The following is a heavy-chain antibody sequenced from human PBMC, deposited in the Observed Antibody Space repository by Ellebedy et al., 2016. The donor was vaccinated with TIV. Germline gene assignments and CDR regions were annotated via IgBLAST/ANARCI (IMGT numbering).Heavy chain of an antibody. D-gene: IGHD3-9*01. CDR1: GFTFSSYA. CDR3: ARERSYYDTLTGEEVTAFDH. V-gene: IGHV3-21*01. J-gene: IGHJ4*02. Sequence: PGGSLRLSCAASGFTFSSYAMNWVRQAPGKGLEWVSSISSASSYKDYADSVKGRFTISRDNAKNSLFLQMNRLRAEDTAVYYCARERSYYDTLTGEEVTAFDHWGQGSLVTVSS. CDR2: ISSASSYK.